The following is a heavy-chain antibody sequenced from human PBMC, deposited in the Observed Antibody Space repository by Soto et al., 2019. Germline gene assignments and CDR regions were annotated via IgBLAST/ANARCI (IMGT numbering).Heavy chain of an antibody. V-gene: IGHV3-30-3*01. Sequence: GGSLRLFCAASGFTFSSYAMHWVRQAPGKGLEWVAVISYDGSNKYYADSVKGRFTISRDNSKNTLYLQMNSLRAEDTAVYYCARGGRYDSSGYVAAFDIWGQGTMVTVSS. CDR3: ARGGRYDSSGYVAAFDI. D-gene: IGHD3-22*01. CDR1: GFTFSSYA. CDR2: ISYDGSNK. J-gene: IGHJ3*02.